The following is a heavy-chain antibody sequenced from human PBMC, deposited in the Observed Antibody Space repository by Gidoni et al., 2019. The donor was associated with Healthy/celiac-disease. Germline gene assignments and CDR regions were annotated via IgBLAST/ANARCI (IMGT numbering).Heavy chain of an antibody. D-gene: IGHD2-8*01. V-gene: IGHV3-21*01. CDR1: GFTFRSYS. J-gene: IGHJ4*02. CDR3: ARGRPYCTNGVCEDY. CDR2: ISSSSSYI. Sequence: EVQLVESGGGLVKPGGSLRLSCAASGFTFRSYSLNWVRQDHGKGLGGVSSISSSSSYIYYADSVKGRFTISRDNAKNSLYLQMNSLRAEDTAVYYCARGRPYCTNGVCEDYWGQGTLVTVSS.